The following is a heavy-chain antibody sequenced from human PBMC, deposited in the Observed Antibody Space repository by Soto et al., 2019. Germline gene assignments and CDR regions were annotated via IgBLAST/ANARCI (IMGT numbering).Heavy chain of an antibody. V-gene: IGHV3-7*01. J-gene: IGHJ4*02. CDR1: GFTFSTYW. CDR2: IKQDGSEK. Sequence: GGSLRLSCSASGFTFSTYWMSWVRQAPGKGLEWVAYIKQDGSEKYYGDSVKGRFTISRDNAKNSLYLKMDSLRAEDTAVYYCASGSGWVFDYWGQGTLVTVSS. D-gene: IGHD6-19*01. CDR3: ASGSGWVFDY.